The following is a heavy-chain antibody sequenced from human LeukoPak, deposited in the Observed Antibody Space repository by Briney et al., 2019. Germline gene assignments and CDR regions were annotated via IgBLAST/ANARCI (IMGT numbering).Heavy chain of an antibody. CDR2: INPNGGGT. J-gene: IGHJ6*02. CDR1: GYTFTGYY. CDR3: ARDSGYDSYGMDV. Sequence: GASVKVSCKASGYTFTGYYMHWVRQAPGQGLEWMGWINPNGGGTNYAQKFQGRVTMTRDTSISTAYMELSRLRSDDTAVYYCARDSGYDSYGMDVWGQGTTVTVSS. V-gene: IGHV1-2*02. D-gene: IGHD5-12*01.